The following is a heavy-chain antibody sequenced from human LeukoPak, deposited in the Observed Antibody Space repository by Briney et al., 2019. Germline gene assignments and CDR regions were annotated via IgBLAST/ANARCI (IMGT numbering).Heavy chain of an antibody. CDR1: GYTFTGYY. CDR3: ARESPISGVDY. J-gene: IGHJ4*02. CDR2: ISGYTGNT. Sequence: ASVKVSCKASGYTFTGYYMHWVRQAPGQGLEWMGWISGYTGNTNYAQNLQGRVTMTTDTSTSTAYMELRSLRSDDTAVYYCARESPISGVDYWGQGTLVTVSS. D-gene: IGHD2-15*01. V-gene: IGHV1-18*04.